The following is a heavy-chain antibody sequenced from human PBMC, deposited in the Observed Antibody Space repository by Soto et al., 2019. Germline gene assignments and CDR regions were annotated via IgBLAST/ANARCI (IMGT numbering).Heavy chain of an antibody. D-gene: IGHD3-3*01. Sequence: GASVKVSCKASGGTFGSYAISWVRQAPGQGLEWMGGIIPIFGTANYAQKFQGRVTITADKSTSTAYMELSSLRSEDTAVYYCAREEHYDFWSGYSKYYYGMDVWGQGTTVTVSS. J-gene: IGHJ6*02. CDR1: GGTFGSYA. V-gene: IGHV1-69*06. CDR3: AREEHYDFWSGYSKYYYGMDV. CDR2: IIPIFGTA.